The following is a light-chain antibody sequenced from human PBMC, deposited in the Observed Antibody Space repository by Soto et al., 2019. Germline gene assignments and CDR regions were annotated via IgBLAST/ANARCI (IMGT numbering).Light chain of an antibody. V-gene: IGLV2-14*03. Sequence: QSALTQPASVSGSPGQSIIISCSGTSSDIGGYNYVSWYQQHPGKAPKLMIYDVTNRPSGVSNRFSGSKSGITASLTISGLQAGDEADYYCCSYTSSSTLVFGGGTKLTVL. CDR1: SSDIGGYNY. CDR3: CSYTSSSTLV. J-gene: IGLJ2*01. CDR2: DVT.